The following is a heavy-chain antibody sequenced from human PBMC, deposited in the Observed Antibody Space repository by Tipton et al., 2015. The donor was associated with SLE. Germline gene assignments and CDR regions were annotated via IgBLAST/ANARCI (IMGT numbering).Heavy chain of an antibody. CDR1: GFTFSSYG. CDR2: IWYDGSNK. Sequence: SLRLSCAASGFTFSSYGMHWVRQAPGKGLEWVAVIWYDGSNKYYADSVKGRFTISRDNSKNTLYLQMNSLRAEDTAVYYCAKGVGDVGGCSYWGQGTLVTVSS. V-gene: IGHV3-33*03. J-gene: IGHJ4*02. D-gene: IGHD2-15*01. CDR3: AKGVGDVGGCSY.